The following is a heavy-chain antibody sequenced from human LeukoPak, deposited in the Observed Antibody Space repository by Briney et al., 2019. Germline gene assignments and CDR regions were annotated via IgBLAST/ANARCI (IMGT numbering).Heavy chain of an antibody. CDR3: AKAPFFGPFDY. V-gene: IGHV3-23*01. J-gene: IGHJ4*02. CDR2: ISGSGGST. Sequence: GGSLRLSCAASGFTFSSYAMSWLRQAPGKGLDWVSAISGSGGSTYYADSVKGRFTISRDNSKNTLYLQMNSLRAEDTAVYYCAKAPFFGPFDYWGQGTLVTVSS. D-gene: IGHD2/OR15-2a*01. CDR1: GFTFSSYA.